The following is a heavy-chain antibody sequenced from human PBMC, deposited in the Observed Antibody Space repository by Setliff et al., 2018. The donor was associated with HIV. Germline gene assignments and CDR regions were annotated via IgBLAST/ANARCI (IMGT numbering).Heavy chain of an antibody. J-gene: IGHJ4*02. CDR2: INPSGGST. Sequence: ASVKVSCKASGYTFTGYYMHWVRQAPGQGLEWMGIINPSGGSTSYAQKFQGRVTMTRDTSTSTVYMELSSLRSEDTAVYYCARDREVIPNYYDSSGYPPTFDYWGQGTLVTVSS. CDR3: ARDREVIPNYYDSSGYPPTFDY. CDR1: GYTFTGYY. D-gene: IGHD3-22*01. V-gene: IGHV1-46*01.